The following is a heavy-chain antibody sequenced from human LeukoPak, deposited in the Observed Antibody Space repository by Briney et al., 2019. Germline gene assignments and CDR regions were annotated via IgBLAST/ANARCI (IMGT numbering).Heavy chain of an antibody. D-gene: IGHD3-10*01. Sequence: SETLSLTCTVYGGSFSGYYWSWIRQPPGKGLEWIGEINHSGSTNYNPSLKSRVTISVDTSKNQFSLKLSSVTAADTAVYYCARGYDSGSYYRHWGQGTLVTVSS. CDR1: GGSFSGYY. J-gene: IGHJ4*02. CDR3: ARGYDSGSYYRH. V-gene: IGHV4-34*01. CDR2: INHSGST.